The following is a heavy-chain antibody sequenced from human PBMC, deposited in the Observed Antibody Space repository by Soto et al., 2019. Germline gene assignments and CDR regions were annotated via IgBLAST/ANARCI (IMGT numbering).Heavy chain of an antibody. D-gene: IGHD3-22*01. CDR1: GYTFTGYY. J-gene: IGHJ6*02. CDR2: INPNSGGT. Sequence: ASVKVSCKASGYTFTGYYMHWVRQAPGQGLEWMGWINPNSGGTNYAQKFQGRVTMTRDTSISTAYMELSRLRSDDTAVYYCARATFNYYDSSGSSYGMDVWGQGTTVTVSS. CDR3: ARATFNYYDSSGSSYGMDV. V-gene: IGHV1-2*02.